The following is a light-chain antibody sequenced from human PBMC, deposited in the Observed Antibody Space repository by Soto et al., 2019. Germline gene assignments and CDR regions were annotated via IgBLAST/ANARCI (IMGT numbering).Light chain of an antibody. Sequence: DIVMTQSPDSLAVSLGEGATINCKSSQSVLFSSNNKNYLAWYQQKPGQSPKLLIYWASTRESGVPDRFSGSGSGTDFTLTISSLQAADVAVYFCQQYYSPPWTFGPGTKV. CDR2: WAS. V-gene: IGKV4-1*01. CDR3: QQYYSPPWT. J-gene: IGKJ1*01. CDR1: QSVLFSSNNKNY.